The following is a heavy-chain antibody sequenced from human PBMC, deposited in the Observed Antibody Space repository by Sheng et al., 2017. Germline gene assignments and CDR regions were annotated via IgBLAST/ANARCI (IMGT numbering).Heavy chain of an antibody. J-gene: IGHJ4*02. CDR3: ARRGGGSGRDGKLDY. V-gene: IGHV4-34*01. D-gene: IGHD3-10*01. Sequence: QVQLQQWGAGLLKSSETLSLTCAVYGGSLTSYYWSWIRQAPGKGLEWIGEINRSGSSNYNPSLKSRVTISIDTSKNQFSLKLSSVTAADTAVYYCARRGGGSGRDGKLDYWGQGNPGSPSPQ. CDR1: GGSLTSYY. CDR2: INRSGSS.